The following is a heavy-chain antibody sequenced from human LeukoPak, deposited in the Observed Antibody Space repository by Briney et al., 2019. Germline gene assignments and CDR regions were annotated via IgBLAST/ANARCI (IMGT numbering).Heavy chain of an antibody. D-gene: IGHD2-2*01. CDR1: GFTFSSYA. Sequence: GGSLRLSCAASGFTFSSYAMNWVRQAPGKGLEWVSYISSSGSTIYYADSVRGRFTISRDNAKNSVYLQMNSVGAEDTAAYYCAREYDQAFDYWGQGTLVTVSS. J-gene: IGHJ4*02. CDR3: AREYDQAFDY. V-gene: IGHV3-48*03. CDR2: ISSSGSTI.